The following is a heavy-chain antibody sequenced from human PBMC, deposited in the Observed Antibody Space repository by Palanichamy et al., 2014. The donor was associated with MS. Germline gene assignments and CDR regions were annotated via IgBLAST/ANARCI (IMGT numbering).Heavy chain of an antibody. J-gene: IGHJ4*02. CDR3: VRDQRGLSVYSGGFDFGAFDY. V-gene: IGHV6-1*01. CDR2: TYYRSKWYN. CDR1: GTVSLATLLL. D-gene: IGHD5-12*01. Sequence: QVQLQQSGPGLVKPSQTSHSPVPSPGTVSLATLLLELDQAVPPRGLEWLGRTYYRSKWYNDYAVSVKGRITINPDTSKNQFSLQLNSVTPEDTAVYYCVRDQRGLSVYSGGFDFGAFDYWGQGTLVTVSS.